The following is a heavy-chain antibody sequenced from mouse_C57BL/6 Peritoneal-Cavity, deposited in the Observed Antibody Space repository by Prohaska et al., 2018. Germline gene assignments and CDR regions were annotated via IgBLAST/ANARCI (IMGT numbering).Heavy chain of an antibody. CDR3: ARNIESYLDY. Sequence: QVQLQQPGAELVKPGASVKMSCKASGYTFTSYWITWVKQRTGQGIEWIGDNYPGSGSTNYNEKFKSKSTLTVDTSSSTAYMQLSSLTSEDSAVYYCARNIESYLDYWGQGTTLTVSS. CDR2: NYPGSGST. V-gene: IGHV1-55*01. D-gene: IGHD1-3*01. CDR1: GYTFTSYW. J-gene: IGHJ2*01.